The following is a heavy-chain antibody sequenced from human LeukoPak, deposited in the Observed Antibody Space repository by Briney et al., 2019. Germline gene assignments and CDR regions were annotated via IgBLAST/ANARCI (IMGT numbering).Heavy chain of an antibody. J-gene: IGHJ5*02. CDR1: GFTFSSYA. Sequence: PGGSLRLSCAPSGFTFSSYAMHWVRQAPGKGLEWVTVISFDGSSKYYADSVKGRFTISRDNSKNTLYLQMNSLRAEDTAVYYCARDLGQYYDTSDNWFDPWGQGTLVTVSS. V-gene: IGHV3-30*04. CDR2: ISFDGSSK. D-gene: IGHD3-22*01. CDR3: ARDLGQYYDTSDNWFDP.